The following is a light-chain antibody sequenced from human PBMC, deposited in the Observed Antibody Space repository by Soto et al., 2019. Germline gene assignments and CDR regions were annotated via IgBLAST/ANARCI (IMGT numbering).Light chain of an antibody. CDR3: HQYDNWWT. Sequence: ELVMTQSPDTLSVSPGERATLLCRASQSVRNNLAWYQQKPGQAPRLLIYGVSTRATGVPARFSGSGSGTDFTPTISSLQPEDFAVYYCHQYDNWWTFGQGTKVEI. CDR2: GVS. J-gene: IGKJ1*01. CDR1: QSVRNN. V-gene: IGKV3-15*01.